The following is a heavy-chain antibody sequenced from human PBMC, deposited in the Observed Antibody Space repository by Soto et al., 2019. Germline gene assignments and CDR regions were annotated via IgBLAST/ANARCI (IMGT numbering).Heavy chain of an antibody. CDR2: IYYSGST. J-gene: IGHJ6*02. CDR3: ARDLIQMTPYYYYGMDV. CDR1: GGSISSYY. Sequence: ASETLSLTCTVSGGSISSYYWSWIRQPPGKGLEWIGYIYYSGSTNYNPSLKSRVTISVDTSKNQFSLKLSSVTAADTAVYYCARDLIQMTPYYYYGMDVWGQGTTVTVSS. V-gene: IGHV4-59*01. D-gene: IGHD5-18*01.